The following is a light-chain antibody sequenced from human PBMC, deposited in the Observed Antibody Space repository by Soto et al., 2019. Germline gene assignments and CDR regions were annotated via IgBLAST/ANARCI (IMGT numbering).Light chain of an antibody. Sequence: DIQLTQSPSFLSASVGDRVTITCRASQGIISYLAWYQQKPGKAPKLLIYAASTLQSGVPSRFSGSGSGTDFTLTISSLDPEDFAVYYCQQRSNWPLIFGGGTKVDIK. J-gene: IGKJ4*01. CDR3: QQRSNWPLI. CDR2: AAS. V-gene: IGKV1-9*01. CDR1: QGIISY.